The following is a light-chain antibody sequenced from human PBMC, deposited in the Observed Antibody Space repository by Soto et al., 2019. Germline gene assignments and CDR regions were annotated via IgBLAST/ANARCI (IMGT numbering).Light chain of an antibody. CDR2: EVT. V-gene: IGLV2-14*01. CDR1: RSDVGAYNY. CDR3: SSFTSRFTFV. Sequence: QSVLTQPASVSGSPGQSIAISCTGARSDVGAYNYVSWYQQHPGKAPKLMSSEVTNRPSGVSDRFSGSKSGNTASLTISGLQAEDEADYYCSSFTSRFTFVFGTGTKVTV. J-gene: IGLJ1*01.